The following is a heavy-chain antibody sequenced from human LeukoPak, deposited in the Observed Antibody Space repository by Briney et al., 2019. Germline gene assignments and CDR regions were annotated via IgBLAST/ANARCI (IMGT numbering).Heavy chain of an antibody. V-gene: IGHV3-74*01. CDR1: GFTFSSYW. CDR3: ARDHEGCSSTSCQNYYYYMDV. Sequence: PGGSLRLSCAASGFTFSSYWIHWVRQAPGKGLVWVSRINTDGSSTSYADSVKGRFTISRDNAKNTLYLQMNSLRAEDTAVYYCARDHEGCSSTSCQNYYYYMDVWGKGTTVTVSS. D-gene: IGHD2-2*01. J-gene: IGHJ6*03. CDR2: INTDGSST.